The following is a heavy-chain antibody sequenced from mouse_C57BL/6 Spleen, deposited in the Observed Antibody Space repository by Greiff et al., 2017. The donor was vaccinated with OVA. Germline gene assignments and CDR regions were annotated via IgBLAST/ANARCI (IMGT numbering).Heavy chain of an antibody. D-gene: IGHD3-3*01. V-gene: IGHV10-1*01. CDR2: IRSKSNNYAT. Sequence: EVKLVESGGGLVQPKGSLKLSCAASGFSFNTYAMNWVRQAPGKGLEWVARIRSKSNNYATYYADSVKDRFTISRDDSESMLYLQMNNLKTEDRAMYFFVRERDLDVGCDYWGQGTTLTVSS. CDR1: GFSFNTYA. J-gene: IGHJ2*01. CDR3: VRERDLDVGCDY.